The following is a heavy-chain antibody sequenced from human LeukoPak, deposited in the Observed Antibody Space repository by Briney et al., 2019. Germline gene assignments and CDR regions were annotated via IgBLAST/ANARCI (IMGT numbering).Heavy chain of an antibody. CDR2: ISAYNGNT. CDR3: ARVGGGYSGYDLLDY. CDR1: GYTFTSYG. V-gene: IGHV1-18*01. D-gene: IGHD5-12*01. Sequence: ALVKVSCKASGYTFTSYGISWVRQAPGQGLEWMGWISAYNGNTNYAQKLQGRVTMTTDTSTSTAYMELRSLRSDDTAVYYCARVGGGYSGYDLLDYWGQGTLVTVSS. J-gene: IGHJ4*02.